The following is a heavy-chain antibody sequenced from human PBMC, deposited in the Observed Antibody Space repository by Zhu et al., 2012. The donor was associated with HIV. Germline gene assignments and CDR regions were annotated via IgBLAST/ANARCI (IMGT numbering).Heavy chain of an antibody. CDR3: ARQTLGCSGGSCYWDAFDI. D-gene: IGHD2-15*01. V-gene: IGHV4-39*01. CDR2: IYYSGST. J-gene: IGHJ3*02. CDR1: GGSISSSSYY. Sequence: QVQLQESGPGLVKPSETLSLTCTVSGGSISSSSYYWGWIRQPPGKGLEWIGSIYYSGSTYYNPSLKSRVTISVDTSKNQFSLKLSSVTAADTAVYYCARQTLGCSGGSCYWDAFDIWGQGTMGHRLF.